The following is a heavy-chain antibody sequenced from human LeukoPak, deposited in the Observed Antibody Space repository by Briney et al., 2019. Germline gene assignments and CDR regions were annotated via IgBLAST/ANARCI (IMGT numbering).Heavy chain of an antibody. CDR1: GFTFDDYA. CDR2: ISWNSGSI. V-gene: IGHV3-9*01. J-gene: IGHJ4*02. Sequence: PGRSLRLSCAASGFTFDDYAMHWVRQAPGKGLEWVSGISWNSGSIGYADSVKGRFTISRDNAKNSLYLQMNSLRAEDTALYYCAKSTQHYSSSGCFDYWGQGTLVTVSS. CDR3: AKSTQHYSSSGCFDY. D-gene: IGHD6-6*01.